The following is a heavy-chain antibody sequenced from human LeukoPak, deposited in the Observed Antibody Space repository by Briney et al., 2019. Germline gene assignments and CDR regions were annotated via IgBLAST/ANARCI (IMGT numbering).Heavy chain of an antibody. J-gene: IGHJ6*04. D-gene: IGHD5-12*01. Sequence: GGSLRLSCAASGFTFSSCAMSWVRQAPGKGLEWVSAISGSGGSIYYADSAKGRFTISRDNSKNTLYLQMNSLRAEDTAVYYCASGRGATITDYYYYYGMDVWGKGTTVTVSS. CDR2: ISGSGGSI. CDR3: ASGRGATITDYYYYYGMDV. V-gene: IGHV3-23*01. CDR1: GFTFSSCA.